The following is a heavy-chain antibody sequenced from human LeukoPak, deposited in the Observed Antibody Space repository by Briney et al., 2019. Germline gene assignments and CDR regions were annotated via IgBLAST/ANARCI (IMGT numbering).Heavy chain of an antibody. Sequence: SETLSLTCTVSGGSISSSSYHWGWIRQPPGKGLEWIGNIYNGGSTYYNSSLKSRITISVDTSKNQFSLKLTSVTAAVTAVYYCARDIPAAILTGYLPPPAVSSDSYYYYYGMDVWGQGTTVTVSS. J-gene: IGHJ6*02. CDR3: ARDIPAAILTGYLPPPAVSSDSYYYYYGMDV. CDR2: IYNGGST. D-gene: IGHD3-9*01. V-gene: IGHV4-39*02. CDR1: GGSISSSSYH.